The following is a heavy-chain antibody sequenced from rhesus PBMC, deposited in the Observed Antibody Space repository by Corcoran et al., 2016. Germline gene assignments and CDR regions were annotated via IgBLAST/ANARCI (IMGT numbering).Heavy chain of an antibody. CDR2: ISYSGRT. D-gene: IGHD2-21*01. J-gene: IGHJ3*01. CDR3: ARGSTVLVVVATDAFDF. Sequence: QLQLQESGPGLVKPSETLSLTCAVSGYSISSGYGWSWIRQPPGKGLEWIGYISYSGRTSYNPSLKSRVTISRDTSKNQFSLKLSSVTAADTAVYYCARGSTVLVVVATDAFDFWGQGLRVTVSS. V-gene: IGHV4-122*02. CDR1: GYSISSGYG.